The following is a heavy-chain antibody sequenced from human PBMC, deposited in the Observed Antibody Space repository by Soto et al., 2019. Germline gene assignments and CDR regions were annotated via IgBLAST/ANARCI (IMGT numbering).Heavy chain of an antibody. CDR1: GLTFSNYG. Sequence: EVQLLESGGGLVQPGGSLRLSCAASGLTFSNYGMTWVRQAPGKGLEWVSAISGSGDTYNVDSLKGRFTISRDNSKSTLFLQMNNLRDEDTAVYYCATYGGDSGGFEYFKHWGQGTLVIVSS. J-gene: IGHJ1*01. D-gene: IGHD2-21*02. CDR3: ATYGGDSGGFEYFKH. V-gene: IGHV3-23*01. CDR2: ISGSGDT.